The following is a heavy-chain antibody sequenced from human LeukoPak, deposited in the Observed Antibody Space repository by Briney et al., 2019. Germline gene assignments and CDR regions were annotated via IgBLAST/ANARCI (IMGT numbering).Heavy chain of an antibody. CDR2: LSGSGGST. V-gene: IGHV3-23*01. D-gene: IGHD3-10*01. Sequence: PGGSLRLSCAASGFTFSNYAMSWVRQAPGKGLEWVSSLSGSGGSTYHADSVKGRFTISRDNSKNTLYLQMNSLRAEDTAVYYCAKDLVNYGSGSPSFDYWGQGTLVTVSS. CDR1: GFTFSNYA. J-gene: IGHJ4*02. CDR3: AKDLVNYGSGSPSFDY.